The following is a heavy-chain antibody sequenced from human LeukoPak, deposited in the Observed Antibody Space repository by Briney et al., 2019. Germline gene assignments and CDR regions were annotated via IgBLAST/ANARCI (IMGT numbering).Heavy chain of an antibody. CDR1: GFTFSSYE. D-gene: IGHD4-17*01. Sequence: PGGSLRLSCAASGFTFSSYEMNWVRQAPGKGLEWVSYISSSGSTIYYADSVKGRFTISRDNAKNSLYLQMNSLRAEDTAVYYCARDESPYGDYGEAFYYYYYMDVWGKGTTVTVSS. J-gene: IGHJ6*03. CDR3: ARDESPYGDYGEAFYYYYYMDV. V-gene: IGHV3-48*03. CDR2: ISSSGSTI.